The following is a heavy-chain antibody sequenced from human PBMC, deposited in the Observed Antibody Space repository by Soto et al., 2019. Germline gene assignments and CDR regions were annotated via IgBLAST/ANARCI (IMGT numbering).Heavy chain of an antibody. J-gene: IGHJ5*02. CDR2: IYYSGRT. D-gene: IGHD3-10*01. V-gene: IGHV4-31*03. CDR1: GGSISSGGYY. CDR3: ARERAMVRGVTNWFDP. Sequence: SETLSLTCTVTGGSISSGGYYWSWIRQHPGKGLEWIGYIYYSGRTYYNPSLKSRVTISVDTSKNQFSLKLSSVTAADTAVYYCARERAMVRGVTNWFDPWGQGTLVTAPQ.